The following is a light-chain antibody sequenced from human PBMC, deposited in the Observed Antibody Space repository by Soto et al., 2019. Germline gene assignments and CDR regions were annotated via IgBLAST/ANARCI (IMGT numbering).Light chain of an antibody. Sequence: QSVLTQPASVSGSPGKTITISCTGTISDIGTYNLVSWHQQRPGKAPKLIIYEVTRRPSGVPDRILCSKSYTTASLTVSGLQAEDEADYYCSSFAGSNSFVFGTGTKVTVL. V-gene: IGLV2-8*01. CDR2: EVT. CDR1: ISDIGTYNL. CDR3: SSFAGSNSFV. J-gene: IGLJ1*01.